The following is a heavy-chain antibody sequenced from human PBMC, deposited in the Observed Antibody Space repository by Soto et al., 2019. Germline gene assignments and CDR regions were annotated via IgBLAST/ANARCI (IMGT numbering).Heavy chain of an antibody. V-gene: IGHV3-23*01. Sequence: EVQLLESGGGLVQPGGSLRLSCAASGFTFSSYAMSWVRQAPGKGLEWVSAVSGGSDSTYYADSVKGRFTISRDNSKNTLYLQMNSLRAEDTAIYYCAKDLTTVVTPEGVGYWGQGTLVTVSS. D-gene: IGHD4-17*01. CDR3: AKDLTTVVTPEGVGY. J-gene: IGHJ4*02. CDR2: VSGGSDST. CDR1: GFTFSSYA.